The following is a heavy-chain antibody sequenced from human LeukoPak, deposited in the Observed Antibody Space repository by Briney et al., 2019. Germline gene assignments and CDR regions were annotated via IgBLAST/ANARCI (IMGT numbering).Heavy chain of an antibody. J-gene: IGHJ4*02. Sequence: SETLSLTCTVSGGSISSYYWSWIRQPAGKGLEWIGRIYTSGSTNYNPSLKSRVTMSVDTSKNQFSLKLSSVTAADTAVYYCARDRGAWTYYYDSSGYYDYWGQGTLVTVSS. CDR1: GGSISSYY. V-gene: IGHV4-4*07. D-gene: IGHD3-22*01. CDR2: IYTSGST. CDR3: ARDRGAWTYYYDSSGYYDY.